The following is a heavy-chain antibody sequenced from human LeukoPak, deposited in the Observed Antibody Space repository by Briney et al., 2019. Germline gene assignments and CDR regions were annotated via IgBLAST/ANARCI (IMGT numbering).Heavy chain of an antibody. CDR2: IYYSGST. J-gene: IGHJ6*03. CDR3: ARVPGIAVAGTGDYYYYYYMDV. V-gene: IGHV4-59*01. D-gene: IGHD6-19*01. CDR1: GYSISSYY. Sequence: PSETLSLTCTVSGYSISSYYWSWIRQPPGKGLEWIGYIYYSGSTNYNPSLKSRVTISVDTSKNQFSLKLSSVTAADTAVYYCARVPGIAVAGTGDYYYYYYMDVWGKGTTVTVSS.